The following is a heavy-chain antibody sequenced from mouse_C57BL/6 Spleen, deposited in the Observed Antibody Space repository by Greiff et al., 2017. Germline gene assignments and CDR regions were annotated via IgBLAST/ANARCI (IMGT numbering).Heavy chain of an antibody. CDR2: IYPGSGST. J-gene: IGHJ3*01. CDR1: GYTFTSYW. CDR3: ARGAGNDYTWFAY. Sequence: VQLQQPGAELVKPGASVKMSCKASGYTFTSYWITWVKQRPGQGLEWIGDIYPGSGSTNYNEKFKSKATLTVDTSSSTAYMQLSSLTSEDSAVYYCARGAGNDYTWFAYWGQGTLVTVSA. D-gene: IGHD2-4*01. V-gene: IGHV1-55*01.